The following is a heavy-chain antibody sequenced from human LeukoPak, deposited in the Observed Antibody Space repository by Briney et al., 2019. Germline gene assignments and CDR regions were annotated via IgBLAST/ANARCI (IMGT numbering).Heavy chain of an antibody. J-gene: IGHJ4*02. CDR1: GFTFSSYS. Sequence: GGSLRLSCAASGFTFSSYSMNWVRQAPGKGLEWVSSISSSSSYIYYADSVKGRFTISRDNSKNTLYLQMNSLRAEDTAVYYCAREHYDSSGDKYYFDYWGQGTLVTVSS. D-gene: IGHD3-22*01. CDR2: ISSSSSYI. CDR3: AREHYDSSGDKYYFDY. V-gene: IGHV3-21*01.